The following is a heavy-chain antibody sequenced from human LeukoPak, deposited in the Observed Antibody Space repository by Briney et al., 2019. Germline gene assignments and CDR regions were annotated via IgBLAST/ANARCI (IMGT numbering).Heavy chain of an antibody. CDR2: ISWNSGSI. CDR1: GFTFDDYA. J-gene: IGHJ4*02. D-gene: IGHD3-22*01. CDR3: AKGITMIVVVGGYFDY. V-gene: IGHV3-9*01. Sequence: QPGGSLRLSCAASGFTFDDYAMPWVRQAPGKGLEWVSGISWNSGSIGYADSVKGRFTISRDNAKNSLYLQMNSLRAEDTALYYCAKGITMIVVVGGYFDYWGQGTLVTVSS.